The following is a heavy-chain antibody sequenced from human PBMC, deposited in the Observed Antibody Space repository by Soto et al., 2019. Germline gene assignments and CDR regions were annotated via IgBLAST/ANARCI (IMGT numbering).Heavy chain of an antibody. V-gene: IGHV3-7*03. D-gene: IGHD3-3*01. CDR1: GFTFSSYW. CDR2: IKGDGNEI. CDR3: AKEPAHNYDFLRMDF. Sequence: GGSLRLSCAASGFTFSSYWMSWVRQAPGKGLEWVANIKGDGNEIYYVDSVKGRFTISRDNSNNTLYLQMNSLRADDTAVYFCAKEPAHNYDFLRMDFWGQGTTVTVSS. J-gene: IGHJ6*02.